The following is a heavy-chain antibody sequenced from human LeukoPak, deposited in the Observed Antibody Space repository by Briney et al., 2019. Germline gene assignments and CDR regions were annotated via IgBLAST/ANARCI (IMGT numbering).Heavy chain of an antibody. CDR1: GFTVSSNY. Sequence: GGSLRLSCAASGFTVSSNYMSWVRQAPGKGLEWVSGISWNSGSIGYAVSVKGQFTISRDNAKNSLYLQMNSLRAEDTALYYCAKAYYYDSSGYYAYWGQGTLVTVSS. V-gene: IGHV3-9*01. CDR3: AKAYYYDSSGYYAY. D-gene: IGHD3-22*01. J-gene: IGHJ4*02. CDR2: ISWNSGSI.